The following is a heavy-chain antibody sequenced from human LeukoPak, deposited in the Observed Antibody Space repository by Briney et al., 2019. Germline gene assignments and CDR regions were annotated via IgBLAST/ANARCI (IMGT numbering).Heavy chain of an antibody. V-gene: IGHV1-2*02. D-gene: IGHD5-18*01. CDR3: ARVRDRMKGYKFDY. Sequence: ASVKVSCKASGYTFAGYYVHWVRQAPGQGLEWMGWINPNSTTTHYAQKFRGRVTMTRDTSISTAYMELRRLRSDDTATYYCARVRDRMKGYKFDYWGQGTLVTVSS. CDR1: GYTFAGYY. J-gene: IGHJ4*02. CDR2: INPNSTTT.